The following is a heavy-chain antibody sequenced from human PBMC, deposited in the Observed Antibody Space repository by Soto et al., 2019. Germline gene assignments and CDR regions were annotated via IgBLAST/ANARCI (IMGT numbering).Heavy chain of an antibody. J-gene: IGHJ6*02. CDR2: ISGSGGST. D-gene: IGHD5-18*01. Sequence: GGSLRLSCAASGFTFSSYAMSWVRQAPGKGLEWVSAISGSGGSTYYADSVKGRFTISRDNSKNTLYLQMNSLRAEDTAVYYCAKLRGYSYGPGPYYYGMDVWGQGATVTVSS. V-gene: IGHV3-23*01. CDR1: GFTFSSYA. CDR3: AKLRGYSYGPGPYYYGMDV.